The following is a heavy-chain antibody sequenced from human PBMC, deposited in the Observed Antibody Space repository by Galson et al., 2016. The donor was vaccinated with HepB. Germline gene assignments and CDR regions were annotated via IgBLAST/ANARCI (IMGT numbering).Heavy chain of an antibody. Sequence: SLRLSCAASGFTFSSYGMHWVRQAPGKGLEWMAVIWYDGSNKYYADSVKGRFTISRDNSKNALYLQMNSLRAEDTAVYYCARDGISSLDQWGQGILVTVSS. CDR1: GFTFSSYG. CDR2: IWYDGSNK. D-gene: IGHD2/OR15-2a*01. CDR3: ARDGISSLDQ. J-gene: IGHJ4*02. V-gene: IGHV3-33*01.